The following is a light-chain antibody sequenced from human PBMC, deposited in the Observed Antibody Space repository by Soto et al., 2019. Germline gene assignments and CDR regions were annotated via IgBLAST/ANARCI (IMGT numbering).Light chain of an antibody. V-gene: IGLV2-14*03. J-gene: IGLJ1*01. CDR3: ISYTTISTYV. CDR1: SSDVDGYNY. CDR2: DVS. Sequence: QSVLTQPGSVSGSPGESIAISCTGTSSDVDGYNYVSWYQHHPGKAPKLMIYDVSSRPSGVSNRFSGSKSGNTASLTISGLQAEDEADYYCISYTTISTYVFGTGTKVTVL.